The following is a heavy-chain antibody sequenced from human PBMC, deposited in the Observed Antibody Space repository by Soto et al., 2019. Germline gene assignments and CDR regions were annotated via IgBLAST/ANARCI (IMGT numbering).Heavy chain of an antibody. D-gene: IGHD6-6*01. V-gene: IGHV3-21*01. Sequence: GGSLRLSCEASGLTFRSYTMDWVRQAPGKGLEWVSSISSSSSDIYYADSVKGRFTVSRDNAKNSLYLQMNSLRAEDTAVYYCASLVAAPSSFSSYYYGMDVWGQGTTVTVSS. CDR1: GLTFRSYT. CDR3: ASLVAAPSSFSSYYYGMDV. CDR2: ISSSSSDI. J-gene: IGHJ6*02.